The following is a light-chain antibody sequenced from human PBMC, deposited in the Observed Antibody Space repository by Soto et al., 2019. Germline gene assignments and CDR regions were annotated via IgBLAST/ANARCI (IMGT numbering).Light chain of an antibody. CDR3: KKYGSTPQT. V-gene: IGKV3-20*01. CDR2: GTS. Sequence: EIVLTQSPGTLSLSPGERATLSCRASQSVSSSYLAWFQQKPGQTPRLLIYGTSSRAAGVPDRFSGSGSATDFTLTISRLEPEDFAVYYCKKYGSTPQTFGQGTKVDIK. J-gene: IGKJ1*01. CDR1: QSVSSSY.